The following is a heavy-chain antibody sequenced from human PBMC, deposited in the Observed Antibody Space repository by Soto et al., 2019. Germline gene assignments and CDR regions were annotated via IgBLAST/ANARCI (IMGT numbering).Heavy chain of an antibody. V-gene: IGHV3-74*01. Sequence: GGSLRLSCVASGFTISSYWMPCLRQSPCRELVWVSEIDTDGNYRNYADSVKGRFTISRDNAKNTLYLQMNSLAAEDTAVYFCASLSAPVDFWGRGTLVTVSS. CDR2: IDTDGNYR. CDR1: GFTISSYW. J-gene: IGHJ4*02. CDR3: ASLSAPVDF. D-gene: IGHD2-2*01.